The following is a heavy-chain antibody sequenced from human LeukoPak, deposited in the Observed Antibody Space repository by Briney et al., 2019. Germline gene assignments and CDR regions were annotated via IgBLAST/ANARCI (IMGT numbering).Heavy chain of an antibody. Sequence: PGRSLRLSCAASGFAFRKYGMHWVRQAPGKGLEWVAVIWNDGRDKYSADSVKGRFTISRDNFKSMLYLQMDSLRAEDTAVYYCGRQSAGVMSGSFDIWGQGTMVTVSS. CDR3: GRQSAGVMSGSFDI. CDR1: GFAFRKYG. J-gene: IGHJ3*02. CDR2: IWNDGRDK. V-gene: IGHV3-33*01. D-gene: IGHD3-16*01.